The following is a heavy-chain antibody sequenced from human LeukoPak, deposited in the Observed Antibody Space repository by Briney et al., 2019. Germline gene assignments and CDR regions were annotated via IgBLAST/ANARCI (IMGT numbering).Heavy chain of an antibody. CDR1: GGSISSYY. CDR3: ARASEWERTPDY. J-gene: IGHJ4*02. CDR2: IYYSGST. Sequence: SETLSLTCTVSGGSISSYYWSWIRQPPGKGLEWIGYIYYSGSTNYNPSLKSRVTISVDTSKNQFSLKLSSVTAADTAVYYCARASEWERTPDYWGQGTLVTVSS. D-gene: IGHD1-26*01. V-gene: IGHV4-59*08.